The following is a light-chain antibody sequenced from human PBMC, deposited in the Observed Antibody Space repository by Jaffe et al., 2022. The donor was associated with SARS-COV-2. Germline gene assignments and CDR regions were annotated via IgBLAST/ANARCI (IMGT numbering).Light chain of an antibody. CDR3: SSYTSISTWV. J-gene: IGLJ3*02. V-gene: IGLV2-14*03. Sequence: QSALTQPASVSGSPGQSITISCTGTSSDIGSYKYVSWYQQHPGKAPKLLIYDVSDRPSGVSTRFSGSKSGNTASLTISGLQGEDEGDYYCSSYTSISTWVFGGGTKLTVL. CDR2: DVS. CDR1: SSDIGSYKY.